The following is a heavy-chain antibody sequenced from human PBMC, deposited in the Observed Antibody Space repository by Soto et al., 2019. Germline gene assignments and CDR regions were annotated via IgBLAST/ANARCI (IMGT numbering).Heavy chain of an antibody. CDR2: IYYSGST. V-gene: IGHV4-39*01. CDR3: TRGGDAYKNGH. Sequence: PSETLSLTCTVSGGSISSSSYYWGWIRQPPGKGLEWIGSIYYSGSTYYNPSLKSRVTISVDTSKNQFSLKLSSVTAADTAVYYCTRGGDAYKNGHWGQGTLVTVSS. D-gene: IGHD2-21*01. J-gene: IGHJ4*02. CDR1: GGSISSSSYY.